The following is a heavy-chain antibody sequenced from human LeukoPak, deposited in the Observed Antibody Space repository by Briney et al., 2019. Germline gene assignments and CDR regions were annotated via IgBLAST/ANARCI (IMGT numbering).Heavy chain of an antibody. CDR3: ARRRQLWLPFDY. Sequence: SETLSLTCAVYDASFSGYYWSWIRQPPGKGLEWIGEINHSGSTNYNPSLKSRVTISVDTSKNQFSLKLSSVTAADTAVYYCARRRQLWLPFDYWGQGTLVTVSS. J-gene: IGHJ4*02. CDR2: INHSGST. V-gene: IGHV4-34*01. CDR1: DASFSGYY. D-gene: IGHD5-18*01.